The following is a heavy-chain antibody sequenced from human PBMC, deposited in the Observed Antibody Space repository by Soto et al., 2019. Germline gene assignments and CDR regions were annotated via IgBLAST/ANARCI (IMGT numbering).Heavy chain of an antibody. J-gene: IGHJ4*02. CDR1: GLTFSTDE. Sequence: EVQLVASGGDLVPPGGSLRLSCAVSGLTFSTDEMNWVRQAPGKGLEWLAYISYTSTTIKYADSVKGRFAVSRDNAKKSLYLQMKNLRVEDTAIYYCVREGGSLAFDSWGQGTLVTVSS. CDR2: ISYTSTTI. CDR3: VREGGSLAFDS. V-gene: IGHV3-48*03. D-gene: IGHD1-1*01.